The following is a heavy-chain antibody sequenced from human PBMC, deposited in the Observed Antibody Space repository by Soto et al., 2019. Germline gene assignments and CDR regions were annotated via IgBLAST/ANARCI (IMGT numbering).Heavy chain of an antibody. D-gene: IGHD2-2*01. CDR1: GFSFIGQG. J-gene: IGHJ4*02. V-gene: IGHV3-33*01. CDR3: ARIKDSHSARISFYVFDL. Sequence: QVQLVESGGGVVQPGRSLRLSCAAPGFSFIGQGMSWFRQAPGKGLEWVSIIYYDGTNEYYGDSVKGRFTVSIDSSKNSLFLEVNTLRAEDTAVYYGARIKDSHSARISFYVFDLWGRGTLVTVPS. CDR2: IYYDGTNE.